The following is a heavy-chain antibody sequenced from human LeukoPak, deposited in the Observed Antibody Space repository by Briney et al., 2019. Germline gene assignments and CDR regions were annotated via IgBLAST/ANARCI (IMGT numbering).Heavy chain of an antibody. Sequence: GGSLRLSCAASGFTFSSYWMSWLRQAPGKGLEWVSYISSSGSFTNYADSVKGRFTISRDNAKKSVFLQMNSLRAEDTAVYYCARDRGSARPYYFDFWGQGALVTVSS. D-gene: IGHD6-6*01. J-gene: IGHJ4*02. CDR1: GFTFSSYW. V-gene: IGHV3-11*06. CDR3: ARDRGSARPYYFDF. CDR2: ISSSGSFT.